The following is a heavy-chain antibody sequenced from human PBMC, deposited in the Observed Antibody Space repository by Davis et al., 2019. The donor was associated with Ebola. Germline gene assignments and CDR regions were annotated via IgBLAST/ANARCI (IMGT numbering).Heavy chain of an antibody. V-gene: IGHV1-24*01. J-gene: IGHJ4*02. D-gene: IGHD1-14*01. Sequence: AASVKVSCKVSEYTLAELSIHWVRQVPGTGLEWMGSFDPEHGGAIYSQKFQGRVTMIDDTSTDTAYMELSSLRSEDTAVYYCTIGGTTGGFDYWGQGTLVIVSS. CDR2: FDPEHGGA. CDR3: TIGGTTGGFDY. CDR1: EYTLAELS.